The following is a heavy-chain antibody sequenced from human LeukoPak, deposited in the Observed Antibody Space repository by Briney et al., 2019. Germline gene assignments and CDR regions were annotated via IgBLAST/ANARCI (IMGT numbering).Heavy chain of an antibody. V-gene: IGHV5-51*01. D-gene: IGHD3-9*01. Sequence: GESLKISCKGSGYSFISYWIGWVRQMPGKGLEWMGIIYPGDSDTRYSPSFQGQVTISADKSISTAHLQWSSLKASDTAMYYCARQLRLTGYDAFDIWGEGTMVTVSS. CDR2: IYPGDSDT. CDR1: GYSFISYW. CDR3: ARQLRLTGYDAFDI. J-gene: IGHJ3*02.